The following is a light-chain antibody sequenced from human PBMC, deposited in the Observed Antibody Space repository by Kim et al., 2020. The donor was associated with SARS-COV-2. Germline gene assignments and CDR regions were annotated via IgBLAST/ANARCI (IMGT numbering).Light chain of an antibody. CDR3: NSRDSSGNHVV. J-gene: IGLJ3*02. V-gene: IGLV3-19*01. CDR2: GKN. Sequence: SSELTQDSAVSVALGQTVRITCQGDSLRSYYASWYQQKPGQAPVLVIYGKNNRPSGIPDRFSGSSSGNKASLTITGAQAEDEAHYYCNSRDSSGNHVVF. CDR1: SLRSYY.